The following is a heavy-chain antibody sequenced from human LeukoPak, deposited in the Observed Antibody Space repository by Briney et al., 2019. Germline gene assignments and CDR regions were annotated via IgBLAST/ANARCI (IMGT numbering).Heavy chain of an antibody. Sequence: GGSLRLSCAASGFTFDDYAMHWVRQAPGKGLEWVSGISWNSGSIGYADSVKGRFTISRDNAKNSLYLQMNSLRAEDTALYYCAKANGPYYDSSGYPDYWGQGTLVTVSS. J-gene: IGHJ4*02. CDR3: AKANGPYYDSSGYPDY. V-gene: IGHV3-9*01. CDR1: GFTFDDYA. D-gene: IGHD3-22*01. CDR2: ISWNSGSI.